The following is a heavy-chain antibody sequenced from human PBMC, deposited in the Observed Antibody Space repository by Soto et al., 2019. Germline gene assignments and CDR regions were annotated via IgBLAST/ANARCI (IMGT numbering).Heavy chain of an antibody. J-gene: IGHJ4*02. D-gene: IGHD6-6*01. V-gene: IGHV4-34*01. Sequence: QVQLHQWGAGLLKPSETLSLACSIYRGSFSGFYWSWIRQPPGKRLEGIGEISQSGSTNYNPSLKSRVSISVDTSKNQFSLNLTSVTAADTAVYYCARAPKVSGSSQTRPDFWGQGALVTVSS. CDR1: RGSFSGFY. CDR2: ISQSGST. CDR3: ARAPKVSGSSQTRPDF.